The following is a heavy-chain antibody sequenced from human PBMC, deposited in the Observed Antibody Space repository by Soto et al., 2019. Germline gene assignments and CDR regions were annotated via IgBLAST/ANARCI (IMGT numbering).Heavy chain of an antibody. Sequence: GESLKISCNGSGYTFSTYWMAWVRQMPGKGLEWIGIIYPGDSDTKYSPAFQGQVTISADKSINTAYRKRTSLEASDTAMYYCARKFAPELFDSWGQGTPVPVSS. D-gene: IGHD3-10*01. CDR1: GYTFSTYW. V-gene: IGHV5-51*01. J-gene: IGHJ5*01. CDR3: ARKFAPELFDS. CDR2: IYPGDSDT.